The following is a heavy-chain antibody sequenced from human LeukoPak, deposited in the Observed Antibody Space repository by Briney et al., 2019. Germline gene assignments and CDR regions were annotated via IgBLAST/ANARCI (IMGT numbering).Heavy chain of an antibody. CDR3: ARDGDTSGYTD. D-gene: IGHD3-22*01. V-gene: IGHV3-7*01. J-gene: IGHJ4*02. Sequence: GGSLRLSCEASGFTFSLYWMSWVRQAPGKGLEWVANIKQDGSEKYYVDSVKGRFTISRDNAKNSLYLQMNGLRADDTAVYYCARDGDTSGYTDWGQGTLVTVSS. CDR1: GFTFSLYW. CDR2: IKQDGSEK.